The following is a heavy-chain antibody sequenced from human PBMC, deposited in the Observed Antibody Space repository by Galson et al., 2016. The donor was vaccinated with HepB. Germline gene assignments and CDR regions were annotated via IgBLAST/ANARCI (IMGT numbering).Heavy chain of an antibody. D-gene: IGHD7-27*01. J-gene: IGHJ4*02. CDR1: GDSVSSNNAG. V-gene: IGHV6-1*01. Sequence: CAISGDSVSSNNAGWNWIRQSPPRGLEWLGRTYYRSKWFYDYAESVKSRITIKPDTTKNQFSLQLNSVTVEDTAVHYCTSVKELGRGFHSWGQGTLVIVSS. CDR3: TSVKELGRGFHS. CDR2: TYYRSKWFY.